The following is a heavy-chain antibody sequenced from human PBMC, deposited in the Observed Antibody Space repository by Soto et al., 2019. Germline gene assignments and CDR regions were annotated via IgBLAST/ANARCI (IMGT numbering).Heavy chain of an antibody. Sequence: SDTLSLTCTVSGGSISDSSYYWGWIRQPPGKGLEWIGNIYYSGSTYYNPSLKSRVTISVDTSKNQFSLKLSSVTAADTAVYYCMLGSGWKDFDYWGQGTLVTVSS. CDR2: IYYSGST. CDR3: MLGSGWKDFDY. V-gene: IGHV4-39*01. D-gene: IGHD3-22*01. J-gene: IGHJ4*02. CDR1: GGSISDSSYY.